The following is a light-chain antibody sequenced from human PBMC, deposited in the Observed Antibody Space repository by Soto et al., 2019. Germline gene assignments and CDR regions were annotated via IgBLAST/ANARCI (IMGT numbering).Light chain of an antibody. V-gene: IGKV3-20*01. J-gene: IGKJ2*01. CDR1: QSVSSDY. Sequence: EIVLTQSPGTLSLSPGERATLSCRASQSVSSDYLAWYQQKPGQTPKVLIYRASSRATDIPYRFSGSGSGTDFTLTISRLEPEDFALYYCQQYVSLPVTFGQGTNLEIK. CDR2: RAS. CDR3: QQYVSLPVT.